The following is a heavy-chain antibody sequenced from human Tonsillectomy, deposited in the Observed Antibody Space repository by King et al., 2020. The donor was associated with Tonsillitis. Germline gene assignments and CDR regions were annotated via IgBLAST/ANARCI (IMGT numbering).Heavy chain of an antibody. Sequence: VQLVESGGGLVQPGGSLRLSCAASGFTVSSNYMSWVRQAPGKGLEWVSVIYSGGSTYYADSVKGRFTISRDNSKNTLYLQMNSLRAEDTAVYYCARAKGSSWGELNYFYYGMDVWGQGTTVTVSS. V-gene: IGHV3-66*01. CDR2: IYSGGST. J-gene: IGHJ6*02. CDR1: GFTVSSNY. CDR3: ARAKGSSWGELNYFYYGMDV. D-gene: IGHD2-15*01.